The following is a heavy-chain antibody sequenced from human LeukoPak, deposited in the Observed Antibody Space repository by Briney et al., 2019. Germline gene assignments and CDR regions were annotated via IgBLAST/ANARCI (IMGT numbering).Heavy chain of an antibody. CDR3: AKDPNGDYIGAFDF. Sequence: GGSLRLSCAASAFSFSKFALIWVRQAPGKGLEWVSAITANGGYTLYADAVKGRFTVSRDNSKNTLYLQINTLRPEDTAMYYCAKDPNGDYIGAFDFWGQGTMVTVSS. CDR1: AFSFSKFA. J-gene: IGHJ3*01. CDR2: ITANGGYT. D-gene: IGHD4-17*01. V-gene: IGHV3-23*01.